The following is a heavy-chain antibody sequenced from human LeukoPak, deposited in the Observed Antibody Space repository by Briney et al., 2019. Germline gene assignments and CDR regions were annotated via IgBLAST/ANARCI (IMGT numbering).Heavy chain of an antibody. V-gene: IGHV3-30*02. CDR1: GFTFGSYG. CDR2: IRYDGSNK. D-gene: IGHD3-10*01. Sequence: GGSLRLSCAASGFTFGSYGMHWVRQAPGKGLEWVAFIRYDGSNKYYADSVKGRFTISRDNSKNTLYLQMNSLRAEDTAVYYCGWDGSGSYTVDYWGQGTLVTVSS. J-gene: IGHJ4*02. CDR3: GWDGSGSYTVDY.